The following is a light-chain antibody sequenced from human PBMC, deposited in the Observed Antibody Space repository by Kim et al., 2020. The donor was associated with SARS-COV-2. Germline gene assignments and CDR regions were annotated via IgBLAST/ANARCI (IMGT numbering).Light chain of an antibody. CDR3: QSYDSSNRGV. CDR2: EDN. V-gene: IGLV6-57*03. J-gene: IGLJ3*02. CDR1: SGGIGSNY. Sequence: AVRISGTRSSGGIGSNYVQWYQLRPGSAPTNVIYEDNKRPSGVPDRFSGSIDSSSNSASLTISGLKTEDEADYYCQSYDSSNRGVFGGGTQLTVL.